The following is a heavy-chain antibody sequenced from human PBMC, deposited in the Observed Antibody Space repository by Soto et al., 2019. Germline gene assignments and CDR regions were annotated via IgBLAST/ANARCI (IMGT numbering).Heavy chain of an antibody. D-gene: IGHD2-2*01. J-gene: IGHJ6*03. CDR3: ARVALGYCSSTSCYFYYYYYYMDV. V-gene: IGHV1-8*01. CDR2: MNPNSGNT. CDR1: GYTFTSYD. Sequence: ASVKVSCKASGYTFTSYDINWVRQATGQGLEWMGWMNPNSGNTGYAQKFQGRVTMTRNTSISTAYMELSSLRSEDTAVYYCARVALGYCSSTSCYFYYYYYYMDVWGKGTTVTVSS.